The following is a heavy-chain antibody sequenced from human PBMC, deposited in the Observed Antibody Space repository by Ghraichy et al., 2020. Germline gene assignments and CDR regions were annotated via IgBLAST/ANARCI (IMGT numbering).Heavy chain of an antibody. D-gene: IGHD3-3*01. CDR3: AKGLPLNTIYGSLGF. CDR2: IAGSGGST. Sequence: GGSLRLSCAASGFTFSSHAMSWVRQAPGKGLEWVSGIAGSGGSTGYADSVKGRFTISRDNSKNTLYLQMNSLRAEDTAVYYCAKGLPLNTIYGSLGFWGQGTLVTVSS. CDR1: GFTFSSHA. J-gene: IGHJ4*02. V-gene: IGHV3-23*01.